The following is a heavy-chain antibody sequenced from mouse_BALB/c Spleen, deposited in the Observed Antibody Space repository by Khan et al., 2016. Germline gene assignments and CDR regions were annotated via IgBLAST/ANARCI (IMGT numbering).Heavy chain of an antibody. CDR1: GFNIKDYY. J-gene: IGHJ4*01. CDR2: TDPENGDT. CDR3: HACAYTAMSY. Sequence: VQLQQSGAELVRSGASVKLSCTASGFNIKDYYMHWVKQRPEQGLEWIGWTDPENGDTEYAPKFPGKATMTADTSSKTAYLQLSILPSADTAVSSLHACAYTAMSYWGHCSSFPVSS. V-gene: IGHV14-4*02.